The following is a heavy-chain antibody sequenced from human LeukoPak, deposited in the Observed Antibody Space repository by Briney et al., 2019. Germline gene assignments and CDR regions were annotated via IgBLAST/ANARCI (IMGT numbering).Heavy chain of an antibody. CDR1: GFTFTTYA. CDR3: ANRIPELLTH. V-gene: IGHV3-23*01. J-gene: IGHJ4*02. Sequence: GGSLRLSCAASGFTFTTYAMTWVRQAPGKGLEWVSGISKSGGAIYYADSVKGRFTISRDNSKNTLYLQMNSLRVEDTAVYYCANRIPELLTHWGQGTLVTVSS. CDR2: ISKSGGAI. D-gene: IGHD1-7*01.